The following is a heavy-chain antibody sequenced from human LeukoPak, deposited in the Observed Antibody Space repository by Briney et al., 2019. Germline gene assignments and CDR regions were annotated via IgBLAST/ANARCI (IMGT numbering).Heavy chain of an antibody. CDR3: ARDVQGQRLKDY. V-gene: IGHV1-2*02. D-gene: IGHD6-25*01. CDR1: GYTFTGYY. CDR2: INPNSGGT. Sequence: APVKVSCKASGYTFTGYYMHWVRQAPGQGLEWMGWINPNSGGTNYAQKFQGRVTMTRDTSISTAYMELSRLGSDDTAVYYCARDVQGQRLKDYWGQGTLVTVSS. J-gene: IGHJ4*02.